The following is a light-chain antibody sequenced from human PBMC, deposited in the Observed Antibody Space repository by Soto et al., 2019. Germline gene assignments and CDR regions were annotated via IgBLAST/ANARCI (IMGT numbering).Light chain of an antibody. CDR3: QQGSDWPPTYT. CDR2: GIS. J-gene: IGKJ2*01. Sequence: EMVLTQSPATLSLSPGERVTRSCRASQSVSNSLVWYQQKAGQAPRLLLYGISYRATGVPARFSGSGSGTDFTLSISSLEPEDFAIYYCQQGSDWPPTYTFGQGTKLEIK. V-gene: IGKV3-11*01. CDR1: QSVSNS.